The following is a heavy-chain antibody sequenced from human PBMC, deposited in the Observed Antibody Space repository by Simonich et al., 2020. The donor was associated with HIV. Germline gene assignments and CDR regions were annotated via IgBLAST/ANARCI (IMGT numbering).Heavy chain of an antibody. J-gene: IGHJ6*03. CDR1: GGSISSSSYY. CDR3: ARRSTTVTSWGYYYYYMDV. CDR2: IYYSGST. Sequence: QLQLQESGPGLVKPPETLSLTCTVSGGSISSSSYYWGWSRQPPGKGLEWIGSIYYSGSTYSTPSLKGRVTISVDTSKNQFSLKLSSVTAADTAVYYCARRSTTVTSWGYYYYYMDVWGKGTTVTVSS. V-gene: IGHV4-39*01. D-gene: IGHD4-17*01.